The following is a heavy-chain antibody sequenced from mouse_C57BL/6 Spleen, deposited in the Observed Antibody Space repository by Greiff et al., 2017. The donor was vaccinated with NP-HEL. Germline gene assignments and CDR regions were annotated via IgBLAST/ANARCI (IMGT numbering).Heavy chain of an antibody. V-gene: IGHV2-5*01. CDR3: APYYGNYGGYFDV. J-gene: IGHJ1*03. D-gene: IGHD2-1*01. CDR2: IWRGGST. CDR1: GFSLTSYG. Sequence: ESGPGLVQPSQSLSITCTVSGFSLTSYGVHWVRQSPGKGLEWLGVIWRGGSTDYNAAFMSRLSITKDNSKSQVFFKMNSLQADDTAIYYCAPYYGNYGGYFDVWGTGTTVTVSS.